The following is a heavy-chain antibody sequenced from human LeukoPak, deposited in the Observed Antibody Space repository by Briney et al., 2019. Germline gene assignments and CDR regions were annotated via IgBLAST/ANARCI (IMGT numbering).Heavy chain of an antibody. J-gene: IGHJ4*02. CDR2: INTYNGNT. D-gene: IGHD6-6*01. CDR1: GYTFTGYG. Sequence: ASVKVSCKASGYTFTGYGISWVRQAPGQGLEWMGWINTYNGNTDYAQKLQGRVTMTTDTSTSTAYMELRSLRSDDTAVYYCAKVKDYSSSSPFDYWGQGTLVTVSS. CDR3: AKVKDYSSSSPFDY. V-gene: IGHV1-18*01.